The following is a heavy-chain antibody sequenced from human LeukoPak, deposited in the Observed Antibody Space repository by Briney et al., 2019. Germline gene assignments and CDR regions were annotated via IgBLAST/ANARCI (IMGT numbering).Heavy chain of an antibody. J-gene: IGHJ3*02. V-gene: IGHV3-21*01. CDR3: ARAGGYVYNDAFDI. CDR2: ISSSSSYI. Sequence: NPGGSLRLSCAASGFTFSSYSMNWVRQAPGRGLEWVSSISSSSSYIYYADSVKGRFTISRDNAKNSLYLQMNSLRVEDTAVYYCARAGGYVYNDAFDIWGQGTMVTVSS. D-gene: IGHD6-25*01. CDR1: GFTFSSYS.